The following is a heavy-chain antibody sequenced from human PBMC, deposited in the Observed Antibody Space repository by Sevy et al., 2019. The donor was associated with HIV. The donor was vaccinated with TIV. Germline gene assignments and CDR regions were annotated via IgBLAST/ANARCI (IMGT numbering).Heavy chain of an antibody. CDR1: GYTFTSYG. CDR3: ARDRDFWSGQYYYYGMDV. CDR2: ISAYNGNT. Sequence: ASMKVSCKASGYTFTSYGISWVRQAPGQGLEWMGWISAYNGNTNYAQKLQGRVTMTTDTSTSTAYMELRSLRSDDTAVYYCARDRDFWSGQYYYYGMDVWGQGTTVTVSS. V-gene: IGHV1-18*01. D-gene: IGHD3-3*01. J-gene: IGHJ6*02.